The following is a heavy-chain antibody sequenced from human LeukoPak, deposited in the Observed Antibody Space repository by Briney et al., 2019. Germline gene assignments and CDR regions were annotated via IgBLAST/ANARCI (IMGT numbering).Heavy chain of an antibody. V-gene: IGHV4-4*02. CDR3: ARDVQYYYDSSGYYSYFDY. CDR2: IYHSGST. CDR1: GGSISSHW. J-gene: IGHJ4*02. Sequence: SETLSLTCAISGGSISSHWWTWVRQPPGKGLEWIGEIYHSGSTNYNPSLKSRVIISIDKSKSQFSLRLNSVTAADTAVYYCARDVQYYYDSSGYYSYFDYWGQGTLVTVSS. D-gene: IGHD3-22*01.